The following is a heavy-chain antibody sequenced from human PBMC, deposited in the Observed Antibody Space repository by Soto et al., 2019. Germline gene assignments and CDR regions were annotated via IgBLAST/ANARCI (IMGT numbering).Heavy chain of an antibody. CDR3: AMHSGSIPDGARIGYYYYGMDF. CDR2: IDPSDSYT. Sequence: GESLKISCKGSGYSFTSYWISWVRQMPGKGLEWMGRIDPSDSYTNYSPSFQGHVTISADKSISTAYLQWSSLKDSDTAMYYCAMHSGSIPDGARIGYYYYGMDFWGQGTTVTVFS. D-gene: IGHD3-22*01. V-gene: IGHV5-10-1*01. CDR1: GYSFTSYW. J-gene: IGHJ6*02.